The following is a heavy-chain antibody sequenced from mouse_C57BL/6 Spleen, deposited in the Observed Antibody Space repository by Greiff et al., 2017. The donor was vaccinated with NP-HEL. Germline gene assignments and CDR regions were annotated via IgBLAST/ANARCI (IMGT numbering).Heavy chain of an antibody. Sequence: VQLQQSGAELVRPGASVKLSCTASGFNIKDYYMHWVKQRPEQGLEWIGRIDPEDGDTEYAPKFQGKATMTADTSSNTAYLQLSSLTSEDTAGYYCTTDITTVVAPAYWGQGTLVTVSA. CDR3: TTDITTVVAPAY. D-gene: IGHD1-1*01. V-gene: IGHV14-1*01. CDR2: IDPEDGDT. CDR1: GFNIKDYY. J-gene: IGHJ3*01.